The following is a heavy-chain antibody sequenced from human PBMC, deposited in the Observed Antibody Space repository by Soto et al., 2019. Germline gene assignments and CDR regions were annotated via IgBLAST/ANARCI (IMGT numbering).Heavy chain of an antibody. J-gene: IGHJ4*02. CDR1: GFTFSSYG. CDR2: IWYDGSNK. D-gene: IGHD2-21*02. V-gene: IGHV3-33*01. CDR3: AREPEPQAYCGGDCYGIDY. Sequence: PGGSLRLSCAASGFTFSSYGMHWVRRAPGKGLEWVAVIWYDGSNKYYADSVKGRFTISRDNSKNTLYLQMNSLRAEDTAVYYCAREPEPQAYCGGDCYGIDYWGQGTLVTVSS.